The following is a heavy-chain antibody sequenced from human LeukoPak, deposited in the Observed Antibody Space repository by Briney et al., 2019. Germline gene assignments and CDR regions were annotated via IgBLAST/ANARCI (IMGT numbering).Heavy chain of an antibody. CDR3: AELGITMIGGV. CDR2: ISSSGSTI. Sequence: GGSLRLSCAASGFTFSSYEMNWVRQAPGKGLEWVSYISSSGSTIYYADSVKGRFTISRDNAKNSLYLQMNSLRAEDTAVYYCAELGITMIGGVWGKGNTVTISS. D-gene: IGHD3-10*02. V-gene: IGHV3-48*03. CDR1: GFTFSSYE. J-gene: IGHJ6*04.